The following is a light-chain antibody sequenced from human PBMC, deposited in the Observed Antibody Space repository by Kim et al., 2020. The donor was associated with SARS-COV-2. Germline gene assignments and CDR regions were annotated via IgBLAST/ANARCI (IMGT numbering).Light chain of an antibody. J-gene: IGKJ1*01. CDR2: DAS. Sequence: EIVMTQSPGTLSLSPGERATLSCRASQSVSSSYLAWYQQKPGQAPRLLFYDASNTAAGIPDRFSGSGSGAYFTLTISRLEHEDFAVYYCQQYGSSRTFGQGTKVDIK. CDR1: QSVSSSY. CDR3: QQYGSSRT. V-gene: IGKV3-20*01.